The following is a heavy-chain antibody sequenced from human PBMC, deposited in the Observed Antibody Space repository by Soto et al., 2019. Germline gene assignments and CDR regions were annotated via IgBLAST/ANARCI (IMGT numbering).Heavy chain of an antibody. CDR1: GLTFSSYA. CDR2: ISYDGSNK. Sequence: PVGSLRLSCAASGLTFSSYAMRWVRQAPGKGLEWVAVISYDGSNKYYADSVKGRFTISRDNSKNTLYLQMNSLRAEDTVVYYCARARGGDPKAYDYWGQGTLVTVSS. V-gene: IGHV3-30-3*01. CDR3: ARARGGDPKAYDY. J-gene: IGHJ4*02. D-gene: IGHD2-21*02.